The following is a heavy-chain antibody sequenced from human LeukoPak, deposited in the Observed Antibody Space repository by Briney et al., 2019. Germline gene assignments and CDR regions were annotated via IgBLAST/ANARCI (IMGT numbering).Heavy chain of an antibody. CDR1: GFTFSSYG. V-gene: IGHV3-33*01. D-gene: IGHD3-22*01. CDR2: IWYDGSNK. CDR3: ARGEGGSGYPPIDY. J-gene: IGHJ4*02. Sequence: GGSLRLSCAASGFTFSSYGMHWVRQAPGKGLEWVAVIWYDGSNKYYADSVKGRFTISRDNSKNTLYLQINSLRAEDTAVYYCARGEGGSGYPPIDYWGQGTLVTVSS.